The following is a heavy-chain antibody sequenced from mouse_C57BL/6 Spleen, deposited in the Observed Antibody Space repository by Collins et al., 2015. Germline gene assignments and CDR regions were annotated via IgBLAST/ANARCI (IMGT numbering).Heavy chain of an antibody. CDR3: TRYGYGSTYYAMDY. D-gene: IGHD1-1*01. CDR2: INPSNGGT. V-gene: IGHV1S81*02. J-gene: IGHJ4*01. Sequence: QVQLQQSGAELVKPGASVKLSCKASGYTFTSYYMFWVKQRPGQGLEWIGEINPSNGGTNFNEKFKSKATLTVDKSSSTAYMQLSSLTSEDSAVYYCTRYGYGSTYYAMDYWGQGTSATVSS. CDR1: GYTFTSYY.